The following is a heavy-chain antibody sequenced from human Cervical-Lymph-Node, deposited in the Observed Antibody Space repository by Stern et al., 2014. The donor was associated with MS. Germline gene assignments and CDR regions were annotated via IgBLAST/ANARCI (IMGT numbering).Heavy chain of an antibody. Sequence: VQLVQSGAEVKKPGASVKVSCKASGYTLSEISMHWVRQAPGKGLEWMGGFDPEHGETRYAQKAQGRVTMAEGRSTDTAYMELSSLRSEDTAVYYCATHRGRVTYYYGMDVWGQGTTVTVSS. V-gene: IGHV1-24*01. D-gene: IGHD2-21*02. CDR2: FDPEHGET. CDR1: GYTLSEIS. J-gene: IGHJ6*02. CDR3: ATHRGRVTYYYGMDV.